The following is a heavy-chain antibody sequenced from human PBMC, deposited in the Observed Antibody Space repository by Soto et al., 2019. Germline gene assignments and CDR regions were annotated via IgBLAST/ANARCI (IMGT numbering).Heavy chain of an antibody. CDR1: GYSFSNHG. CDR3: ARDGSYDRSGNWVGDSAFDI. D-gene: IGHD3-22*01. V-gene: IGHV1-18*01. J-gene: IGHJ3*02. CDR2: ISTHTTDT. Sequence: QVQLVQSGGEVKEPGASVKVSCKASGYSFSNHGIAWARQAPGQGLEWMGGISTHTTDTNYAQKLQGRVTMTTDTSTTTAYMELRSLTSDDTAVYYCARDGSYDRSGNWVGDSAFDIWGQGTMVIVSS.